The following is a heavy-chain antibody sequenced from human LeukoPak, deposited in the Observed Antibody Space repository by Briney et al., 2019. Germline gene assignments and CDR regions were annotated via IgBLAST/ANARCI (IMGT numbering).Heavy chain of an antibody. J-gene: IGHJ6*04. Sequence: SVKVSCKASGGTFSSYAISWVRQAPGQGLEWTGGIIPIFGTANYAQKFQGRVTITADESTSTAYMELSSLRSEDTAVYYCASSPTPGSRSGYGMDVWGKGTTVTVSS. CDR1: GGTFSSYA. CDR3: ASSPTPGSRSGYGMDV. CDR2: IIPIFGTA. D-gene: IGHD3-3*01. V-gene: IGHV1-69*01.